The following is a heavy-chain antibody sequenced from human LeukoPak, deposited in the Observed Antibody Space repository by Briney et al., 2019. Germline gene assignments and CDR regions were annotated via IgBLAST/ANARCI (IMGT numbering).Heavy chain of an antibody. V-gene: IGHV3-66*01. J-gene: IGHJ4*02. CDR2: TSSSGHT. CDR1: GFSVSDNY. CDR3: AREQWLDC. D-gene: IGHD6-19*01. Sequence: PGGSLRLSCAASGFSVSDNYMSWVRQAPGKGLEWVSVTSSSGHTYYADSVKGRFTVSRDNSKNTLYLQMNILRIEDTGVYYCAREQWLDCWGQGTLATVSS.